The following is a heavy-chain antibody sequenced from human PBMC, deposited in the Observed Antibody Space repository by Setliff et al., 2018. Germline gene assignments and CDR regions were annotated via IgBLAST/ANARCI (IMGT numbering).Heavy chain of an antibody. CDR2: INHRGTT. J-gene: IGHJ4*02. D-gene: IGHD3-22*01. CDR1: GGSFSGYY. CDR3: ARMPANPGYYSTSLYYFDY. Sequence: SETLSLTCAVYGGSFSGYYWNWIRQAPGKGLEWIGEINHRGTTSYTPSLKSRVTFSVDTSKIHFSLKLSSVTAADTAVYYCARMPANPGYYSTSLYYFDYWGPGTLVTVSS. V-gene: IGHV4-34*01.